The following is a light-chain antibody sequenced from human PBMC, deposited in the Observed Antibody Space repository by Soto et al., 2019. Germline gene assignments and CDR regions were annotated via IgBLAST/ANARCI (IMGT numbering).Light chain of an antibody. CDR3: QTWGTGVWV. Sequence: QSVLTQSPSASASLGASVKLTCALSSGHSSRAIAWHQQQPEKGPRYLMKLNSDGSHTKADGIPDRFSGSSSGAERYLTISSLQSEDEADYYCQTWGTGVWVFGGGTKLTVL. CDR2: LNSDGSH. J-gene: IGLJ3*02. CDR1: SGHSSRA. V-gene: IGLV4-69*01.